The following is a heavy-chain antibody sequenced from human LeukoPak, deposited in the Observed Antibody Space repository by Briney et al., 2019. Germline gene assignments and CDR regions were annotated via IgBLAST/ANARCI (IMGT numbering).Heavy chain of an antibody. J-gene: IGHJ4*02. V-gene: IGHV3-23*01. CDR1: GFTFSSYA. Sequence: GGSLRLSCAASGFTFSSYAMSWVRQAPGKGLEWVSAISGSGGSTYYADSVKGRFTISRDNSKNTLYLQMSSLRAEDTAVYYCAKVSIFGVVHDYWGQGTLVTVSS. D-gene: IGHD3-3*01. CDR2: ISGSGGST. CDR3: AKVSIFGVVHDY.